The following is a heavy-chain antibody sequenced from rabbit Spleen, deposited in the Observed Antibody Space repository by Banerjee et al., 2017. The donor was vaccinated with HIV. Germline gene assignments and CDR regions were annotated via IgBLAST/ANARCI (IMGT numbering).Heavy chain of an antibody. CDR3: TRDAGTGDYIDVYFSL. V-gene: IGHV1S45*01. Sequence: QEQLVESGGGLVKPGASPTLTCTASGFSFSSSYDMCWARQAPGKGLEWIGCIYTGNSKTYYASWAKGRFTISKSSSTTVTLQMPSLTAADTATYFCTRDAGTGDYIDVYFSLWGPGTLVTVS. CDR2: IYTGNSKT. D-gene: IGHD8-1*01. CDR1: GFSFSSSYD. J-gene: IGHJ4*01.